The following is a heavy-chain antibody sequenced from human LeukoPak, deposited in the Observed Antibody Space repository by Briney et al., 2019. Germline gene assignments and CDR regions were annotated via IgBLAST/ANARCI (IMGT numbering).Heavy chain of an antibody. CDR2: INHSRST. CDR1: GGSFSGYY. Sequence: SETLSLTCAVYGGSFSGYYWSWIRQPPGKGLEWIGEINHSRSTNYNPSLKSRVTISVDTSKNQFSLKLSSVTAADTAVYYCARGIRSPMYSSSWVRRAYYMDVWGKGTTVTVSS. J-gene: IGHJ6*03. D-gene: IGHD6-13*01. CDR3: ARGIRSPMYSSSWVRRAYYMDV. V-gene: IGHV4-34*01.